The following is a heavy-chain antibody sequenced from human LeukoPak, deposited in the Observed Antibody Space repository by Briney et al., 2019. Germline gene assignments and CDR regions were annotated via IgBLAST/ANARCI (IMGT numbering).Heavy chain of an antibody. CDR1: GGSFSGYY. CDR3: ARGLGSSWSSYYFDY. V-gene: IGHV4-34*01. J-gene: IGHJ4*02. CDR2: INHSGST. Sequence: SETLSLTCAVYGGSFSGYYWSWIRQPPGKGLEWIGEINHSGSTNYNPSLKSRVTISVDTSKNQFSLKLSSVTAADTAVYYCARGLGSSWSSYYFDYWGKGTLVTVSS. D-gene: IGHD6-13*01.